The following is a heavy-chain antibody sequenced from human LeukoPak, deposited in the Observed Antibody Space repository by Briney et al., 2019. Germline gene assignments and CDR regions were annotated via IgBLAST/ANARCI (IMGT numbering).Heavy chain of an antibody. Sequence: SETLSLTCAVFGGSFSGYYWSWIRQPPGKGLEWIGEINHSGSTNYNPSLKSRVTISVDTSKNQFSLKLSSVTAADTAVYYCARPRIAARSPFDYWGQGTLVTVSS. J-gene: IGHJ4*02. CDR1: GGSFSGYY. V-gene: IGHV4-34*01. D-gene: IGHD6-6*01. CDR3: ARPRIAARSPFDY. CDR2: INHSGST.